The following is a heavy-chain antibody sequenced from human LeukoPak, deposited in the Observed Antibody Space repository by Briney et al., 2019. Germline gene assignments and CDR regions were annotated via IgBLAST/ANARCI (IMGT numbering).Heavy chain of an antibody. J-gene: IGHJ3*02. Sequence: ASVKVSCKVSGYTFTDYYMHWVQQAPGKGLEWMGLVDPEDGETIYAEKFQGRVTITADTSTDTAYMELSSLRSEDTAVYYCATDRRSSGYYGAFDIWGQGTMVTASS. CDR3: ATDRRSSGYYGAFDI. D-gene: IGHD3-22*01. CDR2: VDPEDGET. CDR1: GYTFTDYY. V-gene: IGHV1-69-2*01.